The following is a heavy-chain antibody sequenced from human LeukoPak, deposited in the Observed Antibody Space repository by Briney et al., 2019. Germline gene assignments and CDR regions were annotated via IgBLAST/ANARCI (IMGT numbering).Heavy chain of an antibody. CDR1: GFTFSSYA. V-gene: IGHV3-30*04. CDR3: AKAPVTSCRGAFCYPFDY. Sequence: GGSLRLSCAASGFTFSSYAMHWVRQAPGKGLERVAVISYDGSNKYYAASVRGRFTISRDTSRSTLYLQMNSLRAEDAAVYYCAKAPVTSCRGAFCYPFDYWGQGTLVTVSS. CDR2: ISYDGSNK. J-gene: IGHJ4*02. D-gene: IGHD2-15*01.